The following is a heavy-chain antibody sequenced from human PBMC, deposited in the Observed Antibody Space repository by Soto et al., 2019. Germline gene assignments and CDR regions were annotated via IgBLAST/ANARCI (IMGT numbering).Heavy chain of an antibody. Sequence: SDTLSLTCTVSGVSISSGDYYWSWIRQPPGKGLEWIGYIYYSGSTYYNPSLKSRVTISVDTSNNQFSLKLSSVTAADTAVYYCAGVGWSQPNRYFDLWGRGTLVTVSS. V-gene: IGHV4-30-4*01. J-gene: IGHJ2*01. CDR3: AGVGWSQPNRYFDL. D-gene: IGHD3-3*01. CDR1: GVSISSGDYY. CDR2: IYYSGST.